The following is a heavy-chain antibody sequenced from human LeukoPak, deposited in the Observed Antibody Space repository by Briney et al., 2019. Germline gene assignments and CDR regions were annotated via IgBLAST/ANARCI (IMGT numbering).Heavy chain of an antibody. V-gene: IGHV4-59*01. CDR1: GGSIGSYY. Sequence: TSETLSLTCTVSGGSIGSYYWSWIRQPPGKGLEWIGYISYSGNTNYNPSLKNRVTISVDTSKNQFSLKLTSVTAADTAVYYCARSKVTDNSSGWAYWGQGTLVTVSS. CDR3: ARSKVTDNSSGWAY. D-gene: IGHD6-19*01. J-gene: IGHJ4*02. CDR2: ISYSGNT.